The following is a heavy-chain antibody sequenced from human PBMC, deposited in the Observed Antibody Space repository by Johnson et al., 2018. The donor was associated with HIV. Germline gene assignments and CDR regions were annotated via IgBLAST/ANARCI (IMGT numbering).Heavy chain of an antibody. J-gene: IGHJ3*02. CDR2: IHYDGSNK. CDR1: GFTFSSYG. V-gene: IGHV3-30*02. D-gene: IGHD3-16*01. Sequence: VQLVESGGNVVQPGRSLRLSCAASGFTFSSYGMHWVRQAPGKGLEWVAFIHYDGSNKYYADSVKGRFTISRDNSKNTLYLQMNSLRAEDTAVYYCAKGGRFVAFDIWGQGTMVTVSS. CDR3: AKGGRFVAFDI.